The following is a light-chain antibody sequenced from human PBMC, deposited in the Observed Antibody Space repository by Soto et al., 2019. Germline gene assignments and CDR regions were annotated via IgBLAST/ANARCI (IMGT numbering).Light chain of an antibody. Sequence: QSALTQPASVSGSPGQSITISCTGTSSDIGTYEYVSWYQQYPGKAPKLIIYDVDNRPSGVSIRFSGSKSGNTASLTISGLQPEDEADYYCNSMTTSRSTRVVLGTGTKVTVL. V-gene: IGLV2-14*01. CDR3: NSMTTSRSTRVV. CDR1: SSDIGTYEY. J-gene: IGLJ1*01. CDR2: DVD.